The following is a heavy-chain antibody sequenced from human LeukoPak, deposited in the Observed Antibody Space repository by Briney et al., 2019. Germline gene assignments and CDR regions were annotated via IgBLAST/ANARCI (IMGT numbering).Heavy chain of an antibody. CDR2: INPKSGGT. V-gene: IGHV1-2*02. J-gene: IGHJ4*02. CDR1: GYTFTGYY. D-gene: IGHD2-2*01. CDR3: ARDAGYCSSTTCSADFDY. Sequence: GASVKVSCKASGYTFTGYYMHWVRQAPGQGLEWMGWINPKSGGTNYAQKFQGRVTMTRDTSISTAYMELSRLRSDDTAVYYCARDAGYCSSTTCSADFDYWGQGTLVPVSS.